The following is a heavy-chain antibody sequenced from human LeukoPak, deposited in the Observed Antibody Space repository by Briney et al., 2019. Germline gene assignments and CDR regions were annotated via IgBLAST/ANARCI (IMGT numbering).Heavy chain of an antibody. J-gene: IGHJ3*02. Sequence: GRSLRLSCAASGFTFSSYAMHWVRQAPGKGLEWVAVISYDGSNKYYADSVKGRFTISRDNSKNTLYLQMNSLRAEDTAVYYCARPMAGTDAFDIWGQGTMVTVSS. CDR2: ISYDGSNK. D-gene: IGHD6-19*01. CDR3: ARPMAGTDAFDI. V-gene: IGHV3-30*04. CDR1: GFTFSSYA.